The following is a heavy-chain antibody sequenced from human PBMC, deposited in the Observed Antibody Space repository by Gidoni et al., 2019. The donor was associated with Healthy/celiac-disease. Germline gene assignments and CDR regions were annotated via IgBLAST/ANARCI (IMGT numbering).Heavy chain of an antibody. Sequence: TCAVYGGSFSGYYWSWIRQPPGKGLEWIGEINHSGSTNYNPSLKSRVTISVDTSKNQFSLKLSSVTAADTAVYYCARGAPPSPPGIAAAGYNWFDPWGQGTLVTVSS. D-gene: IGHD6-13*01. CDR3: ARGAPPSPPGIAAAGYNWFDP. CDR2: INHSGST. V-gene: IGHV4-34*01. CDR1: GGSFSGYY. J-gene: IGHJ5*02.